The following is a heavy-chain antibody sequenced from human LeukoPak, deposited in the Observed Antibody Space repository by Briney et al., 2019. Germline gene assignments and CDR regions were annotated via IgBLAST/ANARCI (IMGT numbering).Heavy chain of an antibody. V-gene: IGHV3-7*01. CDR1: GFSFNSYW. Sequence: GGSLRLSCAASGFSFNSYWMSWVRQAPGKGLEWVANINPDGSNMLYVDSVKGRFTISRDNAKNSLYLQMNNLRAGDTAVYFCVSGFLQWLYWGQGTLVTDSS. D-gene: IGHD3-3*01. CDR2: INPDGSNM. CDR3: VSGFLQWLY. J-gene: IGHJ4*02.